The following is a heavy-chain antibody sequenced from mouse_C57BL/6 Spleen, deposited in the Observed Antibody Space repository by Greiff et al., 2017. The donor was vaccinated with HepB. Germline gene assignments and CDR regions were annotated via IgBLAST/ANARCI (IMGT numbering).Heavy chain of an antibody. Sequence: QVQLKQPGAELVMPGASVKLSCKASGYTFTSYWMHWVKQRPGQGLEWIGEIDPSDSYTNYNQKFKGKSTLTVDKSSSTAYMQLSSLTSEDSAVYYCARKGITTVAIDYWGQGTSVTVSS. J-gene: IGHJ4*01. CDR3: ARKGITTVAIDY. CDR1: GYTFTSYW. D-gene: IGHD1-1*01. CDR2: IDPSDSYT. V-gene: IGHV1-69*01.